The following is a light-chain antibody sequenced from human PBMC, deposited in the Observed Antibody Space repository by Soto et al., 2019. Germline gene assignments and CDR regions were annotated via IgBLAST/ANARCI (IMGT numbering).Light chain of an antibody. V-gene: IGLV2-14*01. CDR1: GSDIGAYNS. J-gene: IGLJ1*01. CDR2: QVS. CDR3: LSYTTSSTFA. Sequence: QRAGVEASPRQSMTISCNGTGSDIGAYNSVSWYQQHPGKAPKLIVFQVSFRPSAVSDRFSGSKSDNTASLTTSGLQTEDEADYFCLSYTTSSTFAFGTGTKVTVL.